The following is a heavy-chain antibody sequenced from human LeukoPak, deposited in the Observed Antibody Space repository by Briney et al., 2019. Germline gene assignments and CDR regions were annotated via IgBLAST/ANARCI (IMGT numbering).Heavy chain of an antibody. Sequence: GGSLRLSCAASGFTFSSYGMHWVRQAPGKGLEWVAFIRYDGGNKYYADSVKGRFTISRDNSKNTLYLQMNSLRAEDTAVYYCAKLDFYCSSTSCQFDYWGQGTLVTVSS. CDR2: IRYDGGNK. J-gene: IGHJ4*02. V-gene: IGHV3-30*02. CDR1: GFTFSSYG. CDR3: AKLDFYCSSTSCQFDY. D-gene: IGHD2-2*01.